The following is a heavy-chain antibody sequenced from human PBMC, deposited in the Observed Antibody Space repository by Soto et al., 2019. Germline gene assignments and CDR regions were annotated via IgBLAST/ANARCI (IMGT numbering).Heavy chain of an antibody. V-gene: IGHV1-18*04. CDR3: ARDPGSAARPYYWFDP. CDR1: GYTFTSYG. D-gene: IGHD6-6*01. J-gene: IGHJ5*02. CDR2: ISAYNGNT. Sequence: ASVKVSCKASGYTFTSYGISWVRQAPGQGLEWMGWISAYNGNTNYAQKLQGRVTMTTDTSTSTAYMELRSLRSDDTAVYYCARDPGSAARPYYWFDPWGQGTLVTVSS.